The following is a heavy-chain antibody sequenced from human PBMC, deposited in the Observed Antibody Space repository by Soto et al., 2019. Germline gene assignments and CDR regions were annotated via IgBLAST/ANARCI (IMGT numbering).Heavy chain of an antibody. V-gene: IGHV3-23*01. J-gene: IGHJ4*02. Sequence: GGSLRLSCAASGFTAPSYAMSWVRQAPGKGLEWISAISGNDGTTYYADSVKGRFTISRDISKNTLYLQIDSLRAEDTAVYYCAKYSSAWYGYFDYWGQGPLVTVSS. D-gene: IGHD6-19*01. CDR3: AKYSSAWYGYFDY. CDR1: GFTAPSYA. CDR2: ISGNDGTT.